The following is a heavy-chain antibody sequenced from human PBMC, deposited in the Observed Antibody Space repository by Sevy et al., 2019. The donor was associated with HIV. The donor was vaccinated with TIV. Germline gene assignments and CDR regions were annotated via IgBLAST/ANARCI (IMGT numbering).Heavy chain of an antibody. D-gene: IGHD6-25*01. CDR2: ISCHGGTI. CDR3: AKACDERRREYYSIDF. Sequence: GGSLRLSCAASGFSFGDYVMHWVRQVPGEGLEWVSVISCHGGTIGYADSVKGRFTISRDNAKDSLFLQMNSLKPEDMAVYYCAKACDERRREYYSIDFWGQGTTVTVSS. CDR1: GFSFGDYV. V-gene: IGHV3-9*03. J-gene: IGHJ6*02.